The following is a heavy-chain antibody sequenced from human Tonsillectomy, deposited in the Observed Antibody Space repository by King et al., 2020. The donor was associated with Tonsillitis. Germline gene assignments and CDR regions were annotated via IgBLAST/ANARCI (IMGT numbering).Heavy chain of an antibody. CDR3: ARVRTSYGSGSYMDV. CDR1: GDSISSGGYS. D-gene: IGHD3-10*01. V-gene: IGHV4-30-4*07. CDR2: IYYSGSS. J-gene: IGHJ6*02. Sequence: VQLQESGPGLVKPSQTLSLTCAVSGDSISSGGYSWSWIRQPPGKGLDWIGYIYYSGSSYYNPSLKSRVTMSIDTSKNQFSLKLSSVTAADTAVYYCARVRTSYGSGSYMDVWGQGTTVTVSS.